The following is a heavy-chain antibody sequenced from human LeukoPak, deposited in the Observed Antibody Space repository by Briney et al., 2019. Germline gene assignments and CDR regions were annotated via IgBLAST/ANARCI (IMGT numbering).Heavy chain of an antibody. D-gene: IGHD1-26*01. J-gene: IGHJ4*02. V-gene: IGHV3-23*01. CDR2: ISGSGGST. CDR3: AKFQRRWDLTRGLDY. Sequence: GGSLRLSCAASGFTFSSYAMSWVRQAPGKGLEWVSAISGSGGSTYYADSVKGRFTISRDNSKNTLHLQMNSLRAEDTAVYYCAKFQRRWDLTRGLDYWGQGTLVTVSS. CDR1: GFTFSSYA.